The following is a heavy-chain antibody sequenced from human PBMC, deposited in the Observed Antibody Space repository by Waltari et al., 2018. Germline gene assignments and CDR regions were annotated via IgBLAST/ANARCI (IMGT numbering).Heavy chain of an antibody. D-gene: IGHD3-10*01. J-gene: IGHJ4*02. Sequence: QVQLVQSGAEVKKPGASVKVSCKASGYTFTSYDVHWVRQAPGQRLEWMGRINPNSGGTNYAQKFQGRVTRTRDTSISTAYMELSRLRSDDTAVYYCAREVKFGDYVDYWCQGTLVTVSS. CDR1: GYTFTSYD. CDR3: AREVKFGDYVDY. V-gene: IGHV1-2*06. CDR2: INPNSGGT.